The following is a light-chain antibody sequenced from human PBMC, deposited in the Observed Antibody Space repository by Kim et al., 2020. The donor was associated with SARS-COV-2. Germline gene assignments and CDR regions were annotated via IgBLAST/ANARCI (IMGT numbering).Light chain of an antibody. CDR1: QSISDS. J-gene: IGKJ2*01. CDR2: EVS. Sequence: SASGGDRVTITCRASQSISDSVAWYQQKPGKAPKLLLYEVSSLEDGVPSSIGGSGSRTEFTLTISSLQPDDYATYYSQHNKGYPYTFGQGTKLEI. V-gene: IGKV1-5*01. CDR3: QHNKGYPYT.